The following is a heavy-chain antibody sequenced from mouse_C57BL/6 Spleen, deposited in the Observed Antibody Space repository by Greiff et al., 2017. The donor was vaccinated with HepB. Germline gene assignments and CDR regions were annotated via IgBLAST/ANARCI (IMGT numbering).Heavy chain of an antibody. J-gene: IGHJ1*03. Sequence: EVQLQQSGTVLARPGASVKMSFKTSGYTFTSYWMHWVKQRPGQGLEWIGAIYPGNSDTSYNQKFKGKAKLTAVTSASTAYMELSSLTNEDSAVYYCTRDDYDVWYFDVWGTGTTVTVSS. CDR2: IYPGNSDT. CDR1: GYTFTSYW. V-gene: IGHV1-5*01. D-gene: IGHD2-4*01. CDR3: TRDDYDVWYFDV.